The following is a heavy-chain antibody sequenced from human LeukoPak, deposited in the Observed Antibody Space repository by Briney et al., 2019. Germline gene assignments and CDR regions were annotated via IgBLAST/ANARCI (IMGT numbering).Heavy chain of an antibody. CDR3: EREGVDY. CDR1: GFTFSSYA. Sequence: GSLRLSCAASGFTFSSYAMNWVRQAPGKGLEWVAVISYDGSNKYYADSVKGRFTISRDNSKNTLYLQMNSLRAEDTAVYYCEREGVDYWGQGTLVTVSS. CDR2: ISYDGSNK. J-gene: IGHJ4*02. V-gene: IGHV3-30-3*01.